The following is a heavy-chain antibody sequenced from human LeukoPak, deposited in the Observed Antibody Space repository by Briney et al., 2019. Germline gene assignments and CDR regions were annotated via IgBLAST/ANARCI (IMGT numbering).Heavy chain of an antibody. CDR2: IKQDGSEK. J-gene: IGHJ4*02. CDR1: GFTFSPYW. Sequence: GSLRLSCAGSGFTFSPYWMSWVRQAPGKGLEWVANIKQDGSEKYYVDSVKGRFAISRDNAKNSLYLQMNSLRAEDTAVYYCARDGDVSGYSDWGQGTPVTVSS. D-gene: IGHD3-22*01. V-gene: IGHV3-7*01. CDR3: ARDGDVSGYSD.